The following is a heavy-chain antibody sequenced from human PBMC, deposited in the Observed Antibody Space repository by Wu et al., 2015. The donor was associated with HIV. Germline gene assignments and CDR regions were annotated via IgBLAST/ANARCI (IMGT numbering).Heavy chain of an antibody. CDR2: IIPMFGTA. CDR1: GGTLSNYA. V-gene: IGHV1-69*05. CDR3: ARVVGATRMGYFDY. Sequence: QVQLVQSGAEVKKPGSSVKVSCKASGGTLSNYAINWVRQAPGQGLEWMGGIIPMFGTAYYAQRFQGRVAITTDESTRIAFMDLSSLTSEDTAVYYCARVVGATRMGYFDYVGPGNAGHRLL. J-gene: IGHJ4*02. D-gene: IGHD1-26*01.